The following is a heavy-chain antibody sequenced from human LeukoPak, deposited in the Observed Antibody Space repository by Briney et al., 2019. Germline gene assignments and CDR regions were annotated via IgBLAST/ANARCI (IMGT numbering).Heavy chain of an antibody. CDR2: IYESGTT. V-gene: IGHV4-34*01. J-gene: IGHJ4*02. D-gene: IGHD2-15*01. CDR1: GESLNSYC. Sequence: PSETLSLTCAVYGESLNSYCRSWVRQPPGEGLVWIGEIYESGTTEYNPSLKSRVTISMVPSKQQFSLSLSSVTAADTAVYYCARGAWATRLGSWGLGTPVIVSS. CDR3: ARGAWATRLGS.